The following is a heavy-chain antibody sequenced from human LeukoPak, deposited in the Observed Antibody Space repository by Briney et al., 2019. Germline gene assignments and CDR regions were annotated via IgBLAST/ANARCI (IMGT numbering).Heavy chain of an antibody. J-gene: IGHJ4*02. Sequence: PGRSLRLSCAASGFTFDDYAMHRVRQAPGKGLEWVSGISWNSGSIGYADSVKGRFTISRDNAKNSLYLQTNSLRAEDTALYYCAKDIMRTYSSGHFDYWGQGTLVTVSS. V-gene: IGHV3-9*01. D-gene: IGHD6-19*01. CDR2: ISWNSGSI. CDR3: AKDIMRTYSSGHFDY. CDR1: GFTFDDYA.